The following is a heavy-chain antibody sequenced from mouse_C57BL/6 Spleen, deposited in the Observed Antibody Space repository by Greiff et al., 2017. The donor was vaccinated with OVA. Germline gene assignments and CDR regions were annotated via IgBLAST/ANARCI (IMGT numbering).Heavy chain of an antibody. Sequence: EVQLVESGGGLVQPGGSLKLSCAASGFTFSDYYMYWVRQTPEKRLEWVAYISNGGGSTYYPDTVKGRFTISRDNAKNTLYLQMSRLKSEDTAMYYCARQSTVVGKGFAYWGQGTLVTVSA. CDR2: ISNGGGST. D-gene: IGHD1-1*01. CDR1: GFTFSDYY. CDR3: ARQSTVVGKGFAY. V-gene: IGHV5-12*01. J-gene: IGHJ3*01.